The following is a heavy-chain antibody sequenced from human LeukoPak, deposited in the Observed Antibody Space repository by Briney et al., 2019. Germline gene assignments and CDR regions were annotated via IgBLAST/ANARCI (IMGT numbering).Heavy chain of an antibody. Sequence: PSETLSLTCVVSGGFIIGHYWSWIRQSPGKGLEWIAYIYYTGTTNYNPSLESRVTISVDTSKNALSLKLTSVTPADPAVYYCARGRLSGSSHFDYWGQGALVTVSS. D-gene: IGHD6-13*01. CDR2: IYYTGTT. CDR1: GGFIIGHY. J-gene: IGHJ4*02. V-gene: IGHV4-59*11. CDR3: ARGRLSGSSHFDY.